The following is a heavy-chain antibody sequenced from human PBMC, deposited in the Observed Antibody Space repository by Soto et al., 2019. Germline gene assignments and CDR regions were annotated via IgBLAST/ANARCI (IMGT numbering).Heavy chain of an antibody. CDR3: ARDPLYSSVWYWFDP. D-gene: IGHD6-19*01. J-gene: IGHJ5*02. V-gene: IGHV3-33*01. CDR1: GFPFSSYG. Sequence: SLRLSCAASGFPFSSYGMHWVRQAPGTGLVRVAVIWYDGRNKYYADSVKGRFTISRDNSKNTLYLQMNSLRAEDTAVYYCARDPLYSSVWYWFDPWGQGTLVTVSS. CDR2: IWYDGRNK.